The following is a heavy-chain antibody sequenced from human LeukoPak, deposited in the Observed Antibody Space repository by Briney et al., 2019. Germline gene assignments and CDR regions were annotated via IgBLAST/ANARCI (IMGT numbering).Heavy chain of an antibody. V-gene: IGHV3-74*01. CDR3: AREGITMVRGVNYYYMDV. D-gene: IGHD3-10*01. CDR2: INSDGSST. Sequence: GGSLRLSCAASGFTFSSYWMHWVRQAPGKGLVWVSRINSDGSSTSYADSVKGRFTISRDNAKNSLYLQMNSLRAEDTAVYYCAREGITMVRGVNYYYMDVWGKGTTVTVSS. J-gene: IGHJ6*03. CDR1: GFTFSSYW.